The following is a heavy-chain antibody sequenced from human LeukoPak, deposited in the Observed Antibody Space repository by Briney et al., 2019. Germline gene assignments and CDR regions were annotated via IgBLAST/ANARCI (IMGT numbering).Heavy chain of an antibody. CDR2: IYPGDSDT. CDR1: GYSFTSYW. Sequence: GESLKISCKGSGYSFTSYWIGWVRQMPGKGLEWMGIIYPGDSDTRYSPSFQGQVTISVDKSISTAYLQWSSLKASDTAMYYCARRGYCSTTSCSAPLDYWGQGTLVAVSS. J-gene: IGHJ4*02. D-gene: IGHD2-2*01. V-gene: IGHV5-51*01. CDR3: ARRGYCSTTSCSAPLDY.